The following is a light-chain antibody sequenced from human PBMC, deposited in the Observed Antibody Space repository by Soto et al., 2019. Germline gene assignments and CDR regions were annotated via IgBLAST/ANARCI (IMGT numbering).Light chain of an antibody. CDR1: SSDVGDYNY. J-gene: IGLJ3*02. Sequence: QSALTQPPSASGSRGQSVTISCTGTSSDVGDYNYVSWYQQHPGKAPKLMIYEVSKRPSGVPDRFSGSKSGNTASLTVSGLQAEDEADYYCSSYAGSNNWVFGGGTNLTVL. CDR3: SSYAGSNNWV. V-gene: IGLV2-8*01. CDR2: EVS.